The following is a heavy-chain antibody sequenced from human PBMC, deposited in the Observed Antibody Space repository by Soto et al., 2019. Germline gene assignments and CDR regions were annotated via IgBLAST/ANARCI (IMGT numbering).Heavy chain of an antibody. J-gene: IGHJ4*02. CDR1: GFPFRDHY. V-gene: IGHV3-11*06. D-gene: IGHD2-21*01. CDR2: ISPGTTYK. CDR3: SRGGGGGLFDL. Sequence: QVQLVESGGGLVKPGGSLRLSCASSGFPFRDHYMSWIRRSPGKGLEFLSYISPGTTYKNYADSVKGRFTISRDNAKSSLYLQLNGLRAEDTAVYFCSRGGGGGLFDLWGQGTFVTVSS.